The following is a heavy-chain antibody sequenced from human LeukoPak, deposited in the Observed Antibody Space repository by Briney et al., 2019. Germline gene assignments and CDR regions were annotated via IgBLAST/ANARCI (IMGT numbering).Heavy chain of an antibody. D-gene: IGHD6-13*01. CDR1: VFTFSSYK. Sequence: GGSLRPSSAASVFTFSSYKMNWVREAPGEGLWWVSYISSSGSTIYYADSVKGRFTISRDNAKNSLYMQMNSLRADDTAVYYCATRSIIADDQIDAFDIWGQGTMVTVSS. CDR3: ATRSIIADDQIDAFDI. V-gene: IGHV3-48*01. CDR2: ISSSGSTI. J-gene: IGHJ3*02.